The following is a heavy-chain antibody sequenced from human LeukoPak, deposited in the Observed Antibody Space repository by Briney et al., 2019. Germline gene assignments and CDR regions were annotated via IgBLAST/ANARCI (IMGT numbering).Heavy chain of an antibody. CDR1: GFRFSDHY. CDR3: AKLHNLNCDY. J-gene: IGHJ4*02. CDR2: ISGSGGST. D-gene: IGHD1-14*01. V-gene: IGHV3-23*01. Sequence: GGSLRLSCAVSGFRFSDHYIDWVRQAPGKGLEWVSTISGSGGSTYYADSVKGRFTISRDSSKNTLYLQMNNLRPEDTAVYYCAKLHNLNCDYWGLGTLVTVSS.